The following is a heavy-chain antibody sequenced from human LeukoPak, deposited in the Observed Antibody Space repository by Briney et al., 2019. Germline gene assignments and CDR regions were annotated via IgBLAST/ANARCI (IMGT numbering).Heavy chain of an antibody. J-gene: IGHJ4*02. V-gene: IGHV4-59*12. CDR2: IYYSGNT. CDR3: ARGQWGYCSSTSCYSLLFRASGHFDY. Sequence: SETLSLTCTVSGGSISSYYWSWIRQPPGKGQEWIGDIYYSGNTNYNPSLKSRVTISVDTSKNQFSLKLSSVTAADTAVYYCARGQWGYCSSTSCYSLLFRASGHFDYWGQGTLVTVSS. CDR1: GGSISSYY. D-gene: IGHD2-2*01.